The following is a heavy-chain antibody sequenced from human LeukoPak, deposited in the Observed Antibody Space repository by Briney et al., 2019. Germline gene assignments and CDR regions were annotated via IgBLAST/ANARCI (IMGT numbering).Heavy chain of an antibody. Sequence: GGSLRLSCAASGFTFSTYVMSWVRQAPGKGLEWVANIKQDGSEKYYVDSVKGRFTISRDNAKNSLYLQMNSLRAEDTAVYYCARGSVAGTPIDYWGQGTLVTVSS. CDR2: IKQDGSEK. CDR3: ARGSVAGTPIDY. V-gene: IGHV3-7*01. J-gene: IGHJ4*02. CDR1: GFTFSTYV. D-gene: IGHD6-19*01.